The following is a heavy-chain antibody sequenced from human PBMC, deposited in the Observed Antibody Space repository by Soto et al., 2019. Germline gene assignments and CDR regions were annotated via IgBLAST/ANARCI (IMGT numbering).Heavy chain of an antibody. CDR2: ISSDGSST. CDR3: ARGAYRYFDY. Sequence: ESGGGVVQPGKSLRLSCVASGFTFSGYAMHWIRQAPGKAPEWVALISSDGSSTLYADSVRGRFTISRDNSRDTLYLQLNSLRPDDTAVFSCARGAYRYFDYWGQGTLVTVSS. V-gene: IGHV3-30-3*01. CDR1: GFTFSGYA. J-gene: IGHJ4*02. D-gene: IGHD4-4*01.